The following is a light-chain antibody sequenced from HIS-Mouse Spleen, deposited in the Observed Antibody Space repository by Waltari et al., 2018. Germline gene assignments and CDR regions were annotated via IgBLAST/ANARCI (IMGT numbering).Light chain of an antibody. CDR2: EDS. V-gene: IGLV3-10*01. CDR3: YSTDSSGNHRV. CDR1: ALPKKY. J-gene: IGLJ2*01. Sequence: SYELTQPPSVSVSPGQTARITCSGAALPKKYAYWYQQKSGQAPALVIYEDSKRPSVFPERFSGSSSGTMATLTISGAQVEDEADYYCYSTDSSGNHRVFGGGTKLTVL.